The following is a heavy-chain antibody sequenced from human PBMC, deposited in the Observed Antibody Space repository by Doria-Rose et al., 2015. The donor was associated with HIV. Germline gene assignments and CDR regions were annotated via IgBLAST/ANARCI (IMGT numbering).Heavy chain of an antibody. Sequence: VQSGAEVQKPGASVKVSCKASGYTFTDYYIQWVRQAPGQGLEWMGWINPNSGGTNYARKFQGRVTMTRDTSISTAYMELSSLRSDDTAVYHCARSDFHHAFDIWGQGTVVTVSS. V-gene: IGHV1-2*02. CDR1: GYTFTDYY. CDR3: ARSDFHHAFDI. J-gene: IGHJ3*02. CDR2: INPNSGGT.